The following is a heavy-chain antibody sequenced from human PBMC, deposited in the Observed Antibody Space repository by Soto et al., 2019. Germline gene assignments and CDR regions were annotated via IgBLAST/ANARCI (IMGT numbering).Heavy chain of an antibody. V-gene: IGHV3-23*01. CDR2: ISGSGGST. CDR1: GFTFSSYA. J-gene: IGHJ6*04. D-gene: IGHD6-19*01. Sequence: GGSLRLSCAASGFTFSSYAMSWVRQAPGKGLEWVSAISGSGGSTYYADSVKGRFTISRDNSKNTLYLQMNSLRAEDTAVYYCAKDCPHSYSCGWVPYYYYYYGMEVWGKGTTVTVSS. CDR3: AKDCPHSYSCGWVPYYYYYYGMEV.